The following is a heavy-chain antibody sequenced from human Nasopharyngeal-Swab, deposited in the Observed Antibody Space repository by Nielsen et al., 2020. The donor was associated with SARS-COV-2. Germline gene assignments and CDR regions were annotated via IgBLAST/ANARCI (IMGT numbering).Heavy chain of an antibody. CDR3: TTVAGSYGRFDY. D-gene: IGHD1-26*01. CDR2: FDPKDGET. CDR1: GYTLTELS. J-gene: IGHJ4*02. Sequence: ASVKVSCKVSGYTLTELSMHWVRQAPGKGLEWVGGFDPKDGETIYAQKFQGRVTMTEDTSTDTAYMELSSLTSEDTAVYYCTTVAGSYGRFDYWGQGTLVTVSS. V-gene: IGHV1-24*01.